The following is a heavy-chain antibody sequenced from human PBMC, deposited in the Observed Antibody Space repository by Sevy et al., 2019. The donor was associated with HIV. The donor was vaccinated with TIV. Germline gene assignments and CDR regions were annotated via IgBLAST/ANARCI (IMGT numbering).Heavy chain of an antibody. Sequence: GGSLRLSCAASGFTFSSYAMHWVRQAPGKGLEWVAVISYDGSNKYYADSVKGRFTISRDNSKNTLYLQMNSLRAEDTAVYYCARDEDIVVVPAAKGSRYGMDVWGQWTTVTVSS. CDR1: GFTFSSYA. V-gene: IGHV3-30-3*01. J-gene: IGHJ6*02. CDR2: ISYDGSNK. D-gene: IGHD2-2*01. CDR3: ARDEDIVVVPAAKGSRYGMDV.